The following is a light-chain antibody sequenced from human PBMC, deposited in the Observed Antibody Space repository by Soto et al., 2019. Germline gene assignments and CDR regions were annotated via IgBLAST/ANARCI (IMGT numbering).Light chain of an antibody. V-gene: IGLV2-14*01. CDR3: NSYTSSSTLV. CDR2: EVS. J-gene: IGLJ2*01. CDR1: SSDVGGYNY. Sequence: QSALTQPASVSGSPGQSITISCTGTSSDVGGYNYVSWYQQHPGKAPKLMIYEVSNRPSGVSNRFSGSKSGNTASLTISGLQADDEGDYYCNSYTSSSTLVFGGGTQLTVL.